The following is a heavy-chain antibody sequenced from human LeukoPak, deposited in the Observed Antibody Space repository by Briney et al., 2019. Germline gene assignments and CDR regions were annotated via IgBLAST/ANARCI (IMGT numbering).Heavy chain of an antibody. J-gene: IGHJ6*02. D-gene: IGHD3-10*01. CDR3: ARGGAITVVRGIIYGLDV. V-gene: IGHV3-53*04. Sequence: PGGSLRLSGAASGFTVSYNYIYWVRHAPGKGLEWVSVIYSGGNTYYADSVKGRFTISRHNSRNTVYLQMNSLRAEDTTIYYCARGGAITVVRGIIYGLDVWGQGTTVTVSS. CDR1: GFTVSYNY. CDR2: IYSGGNT.